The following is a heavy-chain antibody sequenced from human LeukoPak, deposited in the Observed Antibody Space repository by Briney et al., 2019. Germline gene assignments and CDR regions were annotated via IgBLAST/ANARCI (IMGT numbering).Heavy chain of an antibody. CDR3: ARDLGLSGS. Sequence: PSETLSLTCAVYGGSFSGYYWSWIRQPPGKGLEWIGEINHSGSTNYNPSLKSRVTISVDTSKNQFSLKLSSVTAADTAVYYCARDLGLSGSWGQGTLVTVSS. V-gene: IGHV4-34*01. CDR1: GGSFSGYY. CDR2: INHSGST. D-gene: IGHD1-14*01. J-gene: IGHJ5*02.